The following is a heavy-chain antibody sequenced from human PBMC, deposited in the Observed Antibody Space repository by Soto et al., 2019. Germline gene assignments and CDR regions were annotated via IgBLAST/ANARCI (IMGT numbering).Heavy chain of an antibody. D-gene: IGHD4-4*01. V-gene: IGHV3-23*01. CDR1: GFTFSSYA. CDR2: ISGSGGST. J-gene: IGHJ6*02. CDR3: AKDLDYSNYAYYYGMDV. Sequence: VQLLESGGGLVQPGGSLRLSCAASGFTFSSYAMSWVRQAPGKGLEWVSAISGSGGSTYYADSVKGRFTISRDNSKNTLYLQMNSLRAEDTAVYYCAKDLDYSNYAYYYGMDVWGQGTTVTVSS.